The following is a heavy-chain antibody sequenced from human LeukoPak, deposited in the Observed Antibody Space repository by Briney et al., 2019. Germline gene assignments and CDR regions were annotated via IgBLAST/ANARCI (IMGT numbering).Heavy chain of an antibody. J-gene: IGHJ4*02. CDR2: LIGSSGST. V-gene: IGHV3-23*01. D-gene: IGHD5-12*01. CDR3: AKGAYDYIEIGYFDS. Sequence: GGSLRLSCAASGSTSTNYAMNWVRQAPGKGLEWVSVLIGSSGSTDYADSVKGRFTISIDNSKNAVFLQMNSLSAEDTAIYYCAKGAYDYIEIGYFDSWGQGTLVTVSS. CDR1: GSTSTNYA.